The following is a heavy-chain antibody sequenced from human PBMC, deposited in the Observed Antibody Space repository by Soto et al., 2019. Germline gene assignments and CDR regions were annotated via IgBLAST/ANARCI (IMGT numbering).Heavy chain of an antibody. CDR1: GGSISSSSYY. D-gene: IGHD6-13*01. Sequence: SETLSLTCTVSGGSISSSSYYWGWIRQPPGKGLEWIGSIYYSGSTYYNPSLKSRVTISVDTSKNQFSLKLSSVTAADTAVYYCARPTYSSSWYWFDPWGQGTLVTVS. J-gene: IGHJ5*02. CDR2: IYYSGST. V-gene: IGHV4-39*01. CDR3: ARPTYSSSWYWFDP.